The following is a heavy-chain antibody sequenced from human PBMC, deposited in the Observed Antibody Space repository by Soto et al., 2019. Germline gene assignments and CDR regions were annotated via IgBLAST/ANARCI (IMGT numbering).Heavy chain of an antibody. Sequence: ASVNVSCKASGYTFTGYYMHWVRQAPGQGLEWMGWINPNSGGTNYAQKFQGWVTMTRDTSISTAYMELSRLRSDDTAVYYCARSDFGDYGSGKSIYGMDVWGQGTTVTVSS. CDR1: GYTFTGYY. V-gene: IGHV1-2*04. CDR2: INPNSGGT. D-gene: IGHD3-10*01. CDR3: ARSDFGDYGSGKSIYGMDV. J-gene: IGHJ6*02.